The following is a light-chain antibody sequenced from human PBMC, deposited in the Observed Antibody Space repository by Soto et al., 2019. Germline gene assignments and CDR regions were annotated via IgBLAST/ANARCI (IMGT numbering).Light chain of an antibody. V-gene: IGLV4-69*01. Sequence: QLVLTQSPSASASLGASVKLTCTLSSGHSSYAIAWHQQQPEKGPRYLMKLDSDGSHTKGDAIPDRFSGSSSGAERYLTISSLQSEDEADYYCQTWGTGSHVVFGGGTQVTVL. J-gene: IGLJ2*01. CDR3: QTWGTGSHVV. CDR2: LDSDGSH. CDR1: SGHSSYA.